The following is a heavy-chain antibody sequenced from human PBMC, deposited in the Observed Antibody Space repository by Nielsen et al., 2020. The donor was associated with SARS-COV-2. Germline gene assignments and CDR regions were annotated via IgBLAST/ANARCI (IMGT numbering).Heavy chain of an antibody. D-gene: IGHD3-9*01. CDR3: ARVPPVVRYFERGWYFDL. Sequence: GESLKISCAASGFTVNRNYMSWVRQAPGKGLEWVSAIGTAGDTYYPGSVKGRFTISRENAKNSLYLQMNSLRAGDTAVYYCARVPPVVRYFERGWYFDLWGRGTLVTVSS. J-gene: IGHJ2*01. CDR2: IGTAGDT. CDR1: GFTVNRNY. V-gene: IGHV3-13*01.